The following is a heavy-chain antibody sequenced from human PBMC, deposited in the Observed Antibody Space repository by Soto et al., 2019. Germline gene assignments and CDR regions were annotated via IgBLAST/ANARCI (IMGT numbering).Heavy chain of an antibody. CDR3: AAGQYSSGWYRNYFDY. Sequence: ASVKVSCKASGFTFTSSAVQWVRQARGQRLEWIGWIVVGSGNTNYAQKFQERVTITRDMSTSTAYMELGSLRSEDTAVYYCAAGQYSSGWYRNYFDYWGQGTLVTVSS. V-gene: IGHV1-58*01. J-gene: IGHJ4*02. CDR2: IVVGSGNT. D-gene: IGHD6-19*01. CDR1: GFTFTSSA.